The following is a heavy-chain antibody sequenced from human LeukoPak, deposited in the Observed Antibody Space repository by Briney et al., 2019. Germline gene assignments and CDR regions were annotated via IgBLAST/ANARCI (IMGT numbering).Heavy chain of an antibody. CDR3: ARDYCSSTSCPFDY. J-gene: IGHJ4*02. CDR2: INPNSGDT. D-gene: IGHD2-2*01. CDR1: GYTFTGYR. Sequence: ASVKVSCKASGYTFTGYRMHWVRQAPGQGLEWMGRINPNSGDTNYAQKFQGRVTMTRDTSISTAYMELSRLRSDDTAVYYCARDYCSSTSCPFDYWGQGTLVTVSS. V-gene: IGHV1-2*06.